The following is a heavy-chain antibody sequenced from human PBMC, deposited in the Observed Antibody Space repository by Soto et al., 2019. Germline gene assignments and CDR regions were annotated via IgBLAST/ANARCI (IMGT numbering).Heavy chain of an antibody. J-gene: IGHJ4*02. V-gene: IGHV1-18*01. D-gene: IGHD3-10*01. CDR3: ARGVAVRGVTHFDY. CDR2: ISGYNGDT. CDR1: GGTFSSYA. Sequence: GASVKVSCKASGGTFSSYAISWVRQAPGQGLEWMGWISGYNGDTNYAQKFQGRVSMTIDTSTTTAYMELRSLTSDDTAVYYCARGVAVRGVTHFDYWGQGTLVTVSS.